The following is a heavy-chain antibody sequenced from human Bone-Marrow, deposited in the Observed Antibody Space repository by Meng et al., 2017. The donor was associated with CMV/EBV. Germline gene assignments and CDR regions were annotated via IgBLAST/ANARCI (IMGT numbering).Heavy chain of an antibody. CDR3: AIRPLYYHGMDV. V-gene: IGHV3-48*03. CDR1: GFIFSNYD. J-gene: IGHJ6*02. CDR2: ISSSVVNI. Sequence: GESLKTSCVGPGFIFSNYDMNWVRQAPGKGLEWISDISSSVVNIHYADSVKGRFSISRYNARNSLFLQMNSLTVGETAVYYCAIRPLYYHGMDVWGQGTTVTVSS.